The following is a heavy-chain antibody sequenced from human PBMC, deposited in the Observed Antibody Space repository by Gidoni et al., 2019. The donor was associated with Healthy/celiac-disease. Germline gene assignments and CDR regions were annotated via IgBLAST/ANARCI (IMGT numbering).Heavy chain of an antibody. Sequence: QVQLQQWGAGLLKPSETLSLTCAVYGGSFSGYYWSWIRQPPGKGLEWIGEINHSGSTNYNPSLKSRVTISVDTSKNQFSLKLSSVTAADTAVYYCARARSGYYYGRYAFDIWGQGTMVTVSS. CDR3: ARARSGYYYGRYAFDI. D-gene: IGHD3-22*01. V-gene: IGHV4-34*01. CDR1: GGSFSGYY. J-gene: IGHJ3*02. CDR2: INHSGST.